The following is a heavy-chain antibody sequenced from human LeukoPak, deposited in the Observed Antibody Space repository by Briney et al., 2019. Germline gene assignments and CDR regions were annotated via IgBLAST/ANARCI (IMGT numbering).Heavy chain of an antibody. CDR2: IYFSGST. J-gene: IGHJ4*02. Sequence: PSETLSLTCTVSGGSINDYYWSWNRQPPGKGLEWIGYIYFSGSTNYNPSLKSRVTMSIDTSKRYFSLRLTSVAASDTAIYYCARTDVQVWLWGQGTLVTVSS. D-gene: IGHD5-12*01. CDR3: ARTDVQVWL. V-gene: IGHV4-59*01. CDR1: GGSINDYY.